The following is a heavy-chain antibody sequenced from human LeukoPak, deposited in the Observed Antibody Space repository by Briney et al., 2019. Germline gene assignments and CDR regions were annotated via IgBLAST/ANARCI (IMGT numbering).Heavy chain of an antibody. CDR1: GYTFTTYG. J-gene: IGHJ4*02. V-gene: IGHV1-18*01. CDR2: ISGYNGNT. D-gene: IGHD3-10*01. Sequence: GESLKISCKASGYTFTTYGISWVRPAPGQGLEWMGWISGYNGNTNYAQKFQGRVTMTTDTSTSTAYMELRSLRSDDTAVYYCARDRSYYGSGSFYWGQGTLVTVSS. CDR3: ARDRSYYGSGSFY.